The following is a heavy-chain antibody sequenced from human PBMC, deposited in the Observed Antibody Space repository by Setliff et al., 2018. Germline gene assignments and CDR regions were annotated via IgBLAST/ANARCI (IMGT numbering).Heavy chain of an antibody. Sequence: ASVKVSCKASADTFTGYYVHWVRQAPGQGLEWMGWINGNSGVTKYAQKFQGRVTMTSETSISIVYMDLTRLTSDDTAVYYCAQTKGFVDGYLDPWGQGNRVTVSS. CDR1: ADTFTGYY. CDR2: INGNSGVT. D-gene: IGHD2-21*02. V-gene: IGHV1-2*02. J-gene: IGHJ5*02. CDR3: AQTKGFVDGYLDP.